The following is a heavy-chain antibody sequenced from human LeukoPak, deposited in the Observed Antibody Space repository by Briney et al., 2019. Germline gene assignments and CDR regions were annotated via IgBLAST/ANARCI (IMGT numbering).Heavy chain of an antibody. D-gene: IGHD5-12*01. CDR1: GVTFSNYT. V-gene: IGHV3-21*01. Sequence: GGSLRLSCAASGVTFSNYTMNWVRQTPGKGLEWVSSISTSSTHIYYADSVKGRFTITRDNVKRSLFLQMNSLRAEDTAVYYCATISLTYSDYDLGFFDSWGQGALVTVSS. J-gene: IGHJ4*02. CDR2: ISTSSTHI. CDR3: ATISLTYSDYDLGFFDS.